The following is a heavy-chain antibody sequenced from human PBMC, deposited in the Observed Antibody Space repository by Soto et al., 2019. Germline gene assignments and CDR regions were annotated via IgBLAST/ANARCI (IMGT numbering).Heavy chain of an antibody. CDR2: IYYDGST. Sequence: SETLSLTCTVSGGSVTSSSHYWGWIRQPPGKGLEWIGSIYYDGSTYDNPSLKSRVAMSVGTSKNQFSLNLRSVTAADTAVFYSGRLLYDSRRFYYLVTLGKETLVTNSS. CDR3: GRLLYDSRRFYYLVT. CDR1: GGSVTSSSHY. J-gene: IGHJ5*02. D-gene: IGHD3-22*01. V-gene: IGHV4-39*01.